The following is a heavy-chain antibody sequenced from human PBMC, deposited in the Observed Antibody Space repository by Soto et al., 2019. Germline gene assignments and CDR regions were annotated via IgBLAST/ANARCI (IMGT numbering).Heavy chain of an antibody. Sequence: GGSLRLSCSASGFTFSSYAMHWVRQAPGKGLEYVSSISTNGGSTHYADSVKGRFTISRDNSKNSLYLQMNSLRDEDTAVYYCARAPRYDYVWGSSPAWFDPWGQGTLVTVSS. V-gene: IGHV3-64*04. CDR3: ARAPRYDYVWGSSPAWFDP. CDR2: ISTNGGST. CDR1: GFTFSSYA. J-gene: IGHJ5*02. D-gene: IGHD3-16*01.